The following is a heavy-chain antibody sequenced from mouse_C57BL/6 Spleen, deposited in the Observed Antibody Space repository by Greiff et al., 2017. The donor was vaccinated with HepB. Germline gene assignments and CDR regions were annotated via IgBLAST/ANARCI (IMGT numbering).Heavy chain of an antibody. D-gene: IGHD1-1*01. Sequence: QVQLQQPGAELVKPGASVKMSCKASGYTFTSYWITWVKQRPGQGLEWIGDIYPGSGSTNYNEKFKSKATLTVDTSSSTAYMQLSSLTSEDSAVYYCARRDYYYGSSLDYWGQGTTLTVSS. J-gene: IGHJ2*01. V-gene: IGHV1-55*01. CDR3: ARRDYYYGSSLDY. CDR2: IYPGSGST. CDR1: GYTFTSYW.